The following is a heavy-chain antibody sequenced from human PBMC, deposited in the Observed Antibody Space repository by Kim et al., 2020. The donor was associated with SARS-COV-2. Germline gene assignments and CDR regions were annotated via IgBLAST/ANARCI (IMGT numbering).Heavy chain of an antibody. CDR1: GFTFSSYG. Sequence: GGSLRLSCAASGFTFSSYGMHWVRQAPGKGLEWVAVIWYDGSNKYYADSVKGRFTISRDNSKNTLYLQMNSLRAEDTAVYYCERERREYYDILTGYYTSYYYYGMDIWGQGTTVTVSS. J-gene: IGHJ6*02. D-gene: IGHD3-9*01. V-gene: IGHV3-33*01. CDR3: ERERREYYDILTGYYTSYYYYGMDI. CDR2: IWYDGSNK.